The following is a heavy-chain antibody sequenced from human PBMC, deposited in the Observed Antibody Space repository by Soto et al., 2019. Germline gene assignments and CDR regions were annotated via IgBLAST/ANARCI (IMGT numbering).Heavy chain of an antibody. V-gene: IGHV1-3*01. D-gene: IGHD6-13*01. J-gene: IGHJ6*02. Sequence: QVQLVQSGAEVKKPGASVKVSCKASGYTFTSYAMHWVRQAPGQRLEWMGWINAGNGNTKYSQKFQGRVTITRDTSASTAYMEMSSLRSEDTAVYYCARDHKAYRSSWYGMDVWGQGTTVTVSS. CDR2: INAGNGNT. CDR1: GYTFTSYA. CDR3: ARDHKAYRSSWYGMDV.